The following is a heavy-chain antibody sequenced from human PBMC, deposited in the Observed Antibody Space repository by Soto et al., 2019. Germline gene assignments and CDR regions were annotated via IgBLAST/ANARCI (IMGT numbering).Heavy chain of an antibody. V-gene: IGHV4-34*01. CDR2: INHSGST. J-gene: IGHJ4*02. D-gene: IGHD2-2*01. CDR1: GGSFSGYY. CDR3: ARGGIVVVPAAMRSWNY. Sequence: SETLSLTCAVYGGSFSGYYWSWIRQPPGKGLEWIGEINHSGSTNYNPSLKSRVTISVDTSKNQFSLKLSSVTAADTAVYYCARGGIVVVPAAMRSWNYWGQGTLVTVSS.